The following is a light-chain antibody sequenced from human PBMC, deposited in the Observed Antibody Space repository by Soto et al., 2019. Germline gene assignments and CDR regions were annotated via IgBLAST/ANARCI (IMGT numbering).Light chain of an antibody. Sequence: QSALTQPASVSGSPGQSITLSRTGSTSDIGGYNYVSWYQQHPGKAPKLLIYDVSYRPSGISDRFSGSKSGNTASLTISGLQPEDEADYYCSSYGASSTLFGGGTELNVL. CDR3: SSYGASSTL. V-gene: IGLV2-14*03. J-gene: IGLJ2*01. CDR2: DVS. CDR1: TSDIGGYNY.